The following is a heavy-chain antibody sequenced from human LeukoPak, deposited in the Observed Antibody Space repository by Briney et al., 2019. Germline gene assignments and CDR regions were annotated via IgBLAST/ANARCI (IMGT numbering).Heavy chain of an antibody. J-gene: IGHJ4*02. CDR2: ISSSSSTI. D-gene: IGHD3-9*01. CDR3: ARGGVYDILTGYHYFDY. Sequence: GGSLRLSCAASGFTFSSYSMNWVRQAPGKGLEWVSYISSSSSTIYYADSVKGRFTISKDNAKNSLYLQMNSLRAEDTAVYYCARGGVYDILTGYHYFDYWGQGTLVTVSS. CDR1: GFTFSSYS. V-gene: IGHV3-48*01.